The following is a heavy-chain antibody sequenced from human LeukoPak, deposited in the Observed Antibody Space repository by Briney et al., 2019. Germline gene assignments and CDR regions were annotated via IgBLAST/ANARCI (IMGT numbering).Heavy chain of an antibody. CDR1: GFTLRSYG. CDR2: ISGSGVNT. Sequence: GGTLRLSCAASGFTLRSYGMSWVRQAPGKGLEWVSTISGSGVNTDYADSVKGRFTISSDNSKNTLYLQMNSLRAEDTAVYYCAKAPVTSCRGAYCYPFDSWGQGTLVTVSS. J-gene: IGHJ4*02. V-gene: IGHV3-23*01. D-gene: IGHD2-21*01. CDR3: AKAPVTSCRGAYCYPFDS.